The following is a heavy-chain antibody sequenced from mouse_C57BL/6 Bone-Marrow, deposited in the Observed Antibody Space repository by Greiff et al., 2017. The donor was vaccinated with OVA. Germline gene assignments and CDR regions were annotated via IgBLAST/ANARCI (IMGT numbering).Heavy chain of an antibody. CDR1: GFTFSDYG. CDR3: ARDYYGNYFDY. CDR2: ISSGSSTI. J-gene: IGHJ2*01. D-gene: IGHD2-1*01. V-gene: IGHV5-17*01. Sequence: EVQLVESGGGLVKPGGSLKLSCAASGFTFSDYGMHWVRQAPEKGLEWVAYISSGSSTIYYADTVKGRFTISRDNAKNTLFLQMTSLRSDDTAKYYCARDYYGNYFDYWGQGTTLTVSS.